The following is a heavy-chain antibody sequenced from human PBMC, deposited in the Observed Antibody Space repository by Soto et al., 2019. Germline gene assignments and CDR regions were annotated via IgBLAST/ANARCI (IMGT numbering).Heavy chain of an antibody. CDR1: GFTFSSYA. J-gene: IGHJ6*02. V-gene: IGHV3-23*01. CDR3: AKGCGGSCYRRSPNYYYGMDV. D-gene: IGHD2-15*01. Sequence: PGGSLRLSCAASGFTFSSYAMSWVRQAPGKGLEWVSAISGSGGSTYYADSVKGRFTISRDNSKNTLYLQMNSLRAEDTAVYYCAKGCGGSCYRRSPNYYYGMDVWVQGTTVTVSS. CDR2: ISGSGGST.